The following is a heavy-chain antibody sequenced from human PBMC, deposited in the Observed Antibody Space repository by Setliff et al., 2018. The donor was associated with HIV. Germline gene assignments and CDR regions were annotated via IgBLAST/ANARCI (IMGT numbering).Heavy chain of an antibody. Sequence: SETLSLTCTVSGDSISSGSYYWSWIRQPPGKGLEWIGYIYYSGSTNYNPSLKSRVTISVDTSKNQFSLKLTSVTAADTAVYYCARDMMYHYDRSGSFGWFGPWGQGTLVTVSS. D-gene: IGHD3-22*01. V-gene: IGHV4-61*01. CDR1: GDSISSGSYY. J-gene: IGHJ5*02. CDR2: IYYSGST. CDR3: ARDMMYHYDRSGSFGWFGP.